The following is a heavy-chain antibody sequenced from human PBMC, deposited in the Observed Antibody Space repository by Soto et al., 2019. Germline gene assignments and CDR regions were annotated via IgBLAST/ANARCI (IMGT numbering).Heavy chain of an antibody. CDR1: GYTFTSYA. V-gene: IGHV1-3*01. J-gene: IGHJ4*02. CDR3: ARDPGYSYGYN. D-gene: IGHD5-18*01. CDR2: INAGNGNT. Sequence: QVQLVQSGAEVKKPGASVKVSCKASGYTFTSYAMHWVRQAPGQRLEWMGWINAGNGNTKYSQKSQGRVTITRDTSASTANMELSSLRSEDTAVYYCARDPGYSYGYNWGQGTLVTVSS.